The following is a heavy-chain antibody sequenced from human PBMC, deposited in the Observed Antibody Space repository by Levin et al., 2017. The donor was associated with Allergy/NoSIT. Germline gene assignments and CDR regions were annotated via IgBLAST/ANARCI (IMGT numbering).Heavy chain of an antibody. D-gene: IGHD3-16*01. Sequence: PGGSLRLSCAASGFTFSNYAMRWVRQAPGKGLEWVSGVSGDGETTYYADSVKGRFTISRDNSTNTVYLQMNSLRAGDTAVCYCAKEGGRAEAATGGFGYYYYGLDVWGHGTKVTVSS. CDR1: GFTFSNYA. V-gene: IGHV3-23*01. CDR2: VSGDGETT. CDR3: AKEGGRAEAATGGFGYYYYGLDV. J-gene: IGHJ6*02.